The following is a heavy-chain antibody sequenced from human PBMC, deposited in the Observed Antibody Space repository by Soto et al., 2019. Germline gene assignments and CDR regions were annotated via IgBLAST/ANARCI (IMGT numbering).Heavy chain of an antibody. J-gene: IGHJ4*02. V-gene: IGHV3-9*01. CDR3: AKASGSGYYAHFDY. CDR1: GFTFDDYA. D-gene: IGHD3-22*01. CDR2: ISWNSGSI. Sequence: EVQLVESGGGLVQPGRSLRLSCAASGFTFDDYAMHWVRQAPGKGLEWVSGISWNSGSIGYADSVKGRFTISRDNAKNSLYLQMISLRAEDTALYYCAKASGSGYYAHFDYWGQGTLVTVSS.